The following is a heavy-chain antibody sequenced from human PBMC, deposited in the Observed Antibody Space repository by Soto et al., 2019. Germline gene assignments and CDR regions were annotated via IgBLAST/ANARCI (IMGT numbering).Heavy chain of an antibody. CDR3: ARRSDYVWGSYRYFDY. D-gene: IGHD3-16*02. CDR2: INHSGST. V-gene: IGHV4-34*01. CDR1: GGSFSGYY. J-gene: IGHJ4*02. Sequence: QVQLQQWGAGLLKPSETLSLTCAVYGGSFSGYYWSWIRQPPGKGLEWIGEINHSGSTNYNPSLKSRVTITVDSSKNQVSLKLSSVTAADTAVYYCARRSDYVWGSYRYFDYWGQGTLVTVSS.